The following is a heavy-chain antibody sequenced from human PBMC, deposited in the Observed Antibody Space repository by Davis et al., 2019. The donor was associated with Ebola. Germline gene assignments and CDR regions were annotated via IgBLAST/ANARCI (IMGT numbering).Heavy chain of an antibody. J-gene: IGHJ5*02. Sequence: SETLSLTCTVSGYSISSGYYWGWIRQPPGKGLEWIGSIYHSGSTYYNPSLKSRVTISVDTSKNQFSVRLSSLTAADTGFYYCAREETRGSIAGWFDPWGQGTLVTVSS. V-gene: IGHV4-38-2*02. D-gene: IGHD2-21*01. CDR1: GYSISSGYY. CDR3: AREETRGSIAGWFDP. CDR2: IYHSGST.